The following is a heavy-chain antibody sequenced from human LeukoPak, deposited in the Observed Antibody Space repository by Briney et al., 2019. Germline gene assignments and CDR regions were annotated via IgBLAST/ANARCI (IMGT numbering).Heavy chain of an antibody. CDR2: IYYSGST. CDR1: GGSISSSSYY. D-gene: IGHD3-9*01. Sequence: SETLSLTCTVSGGSISSSSYYWGWIRQPPGKGLEWIGSIYYSGSTYYNPSLKSRVTISVDTSKNQFSLKLSSVTAADTAVYYCARVRYFDWLFSPVWFDPWGQGTLVTVSS. V-gene: IGHV4-39*07. J-gene: IGHJ5*02. CDR3: ARVRYFDWLFSPVWFDP.